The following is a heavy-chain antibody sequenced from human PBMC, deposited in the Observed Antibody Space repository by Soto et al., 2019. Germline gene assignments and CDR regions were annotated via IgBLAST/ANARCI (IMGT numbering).Heavy chain of an antibody. Sequence: ASVKVSCKASGYTFTSYGISWVRQAPGQGLEWMGWISAYNGNTNYAQKLQGRVTMTTDTSTSTAYMELRSLRSDDTAVYYCARLYYGSGSDWFDPWGQGTLVTVSS. J-gene: IGHJ5*02. V-gene: IGHV1-18*01. D-gene: IGHD3-10*01. CDR1: GYTFTSYG. CDR3: ARLYYGSGSDWFDP. CDR2: ISAYNGNT.